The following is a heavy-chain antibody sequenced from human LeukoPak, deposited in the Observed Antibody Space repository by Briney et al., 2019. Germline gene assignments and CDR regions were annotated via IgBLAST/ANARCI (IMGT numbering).Heavy chain of an antibody. V-gene: IGHV3-48*01. CDR2: ISSSSGTI. D-gene: IGHD6-19*01. J-gene: IGHJ4*02. Sequence: GGSLRLSCAASGFTFSTYSMNWVRQAPGKGLEWLSYISSSSGTIYYADSVKGRFTISRDNAKNSLYLQMNSLRAEDTAVYYCARETPDSSGWDWGQGTLVTVSS. CDR3: ARETPDSSGWD. CDR1: GFTFSTYS.